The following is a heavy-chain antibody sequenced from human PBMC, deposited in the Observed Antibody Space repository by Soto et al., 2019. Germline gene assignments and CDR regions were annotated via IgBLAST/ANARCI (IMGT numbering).Heavy chain of an antibody. J-gene: IGHJ4*02. CDR1: GFTFSSYW. Sequence: PGGSLRLSCAASGFTFSSYWMHWVRQAPGKGLVWVSRINSDGSSTSYADSVKGRFTISGDNAKNTLYLQMNSLRAEDTAVYYCARAKWDSSGYSVDYWGQGTLVTVSS. CDR3: ARAKWDSSGYSVDY. D-gene: IGHD3-22*01. CDR2: INSDGSST. V-gene: IGHV3-74*01.